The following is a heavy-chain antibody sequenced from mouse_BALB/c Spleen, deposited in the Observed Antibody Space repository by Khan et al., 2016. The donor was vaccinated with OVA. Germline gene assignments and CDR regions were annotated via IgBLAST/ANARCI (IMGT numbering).Heavy chain of an antibody. Sequence: VHLQQSGAELAKPGASVKMSCKASGYTFINYWILWVKQRPGQGLEWIGYINPSTGYTEYNQNFKDKATLTADKSSSTAYMQLSSLTSEDSAVYDCARRGLRWDFDYWGQGTTLTVSS. CDR1: GYTFINYW. D-gene: IGHD1-1*01. CDR3: ARRGLRWDFDY. V-gene: IGHV1-7*01. J-gene: IGHJ2*01. CDR2: INPSTGYT.